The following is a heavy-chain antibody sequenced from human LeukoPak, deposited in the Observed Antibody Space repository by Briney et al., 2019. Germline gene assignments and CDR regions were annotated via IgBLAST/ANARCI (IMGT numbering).Heavy chain of an antibody. Sequence: SSETLFLTCTVSGASIRSADYYWSWIRQLPGKGLEWIGYIYDSGSTYYNPSLKSRITISVDTSEDRFSLKLSSVTATDTAVYYCARDCSGGSCYGAFDIWGQGTMVTVSS. J-gene: IGHJ3*02. D-gene: IGHD2-15*01. CDR3: ARDCSGGSCYGAFDI. CDR1: GASIRSADYY. V-gene: IGHV4-30-4*01. CDR2: IYDSGST.